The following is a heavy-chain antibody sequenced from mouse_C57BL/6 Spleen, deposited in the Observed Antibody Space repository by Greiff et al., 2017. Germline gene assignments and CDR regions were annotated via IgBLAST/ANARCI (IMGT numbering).Heavy chain of an antibody. D-gene: IGHD2-3*01. CDR2: ISGGGGNT. V-gene: IGHV5-9*01. Sequence: EVMLMESGGGLVKPGGSLKLSCAASGFTFSSYTMSWVRQTPEKRLEWVATISGGGGNTYYPDSVKGRFTISRDNAKNTLYLQMSSLRSEDTALDYCARHGRLLRDFDYWGQGTTLTVSS. CDR3: ARHGRLLRDFDY. CDR1: GFTFSSYT. J-gene: IGHJ2*01.